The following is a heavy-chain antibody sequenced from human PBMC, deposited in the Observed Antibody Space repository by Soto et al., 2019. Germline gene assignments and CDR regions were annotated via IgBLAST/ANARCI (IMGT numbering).Heavy chain of an antibody. D-gene: IGHD2-2*01. CDR3: ARGFYCSSTSCPTRYYYMDV. CDR2: INHSGST. CDR1: GGSFGGYY. V-gene: IGHV4-34*01. Sequence: QVQLQQWGAGLLKPSETLSLTCAVYGGSFGGYYWSWIRQPPGKGLEWIGEINHSGSTNYNPSLKRRVTISVDTSKNQFSLKLSSVTAADTAVYYCARGFYCSSTSCPTRYYYMDVWGKGTTVTVSS. J-gene: IGHJ6*03.